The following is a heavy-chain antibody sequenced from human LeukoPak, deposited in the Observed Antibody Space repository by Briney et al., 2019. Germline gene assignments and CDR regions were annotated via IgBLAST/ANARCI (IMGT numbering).Heavy chain of an antibody. CDR2: ISYDGSYK. J-gene: IGHJ4*02. D-gene: IGHD6-13*01. CDR1: EFTFSTYG. V-gene: IGHV3-30*18. CDR3: AKDRYSGLNTIDY. Sequence: PGGSLRLSCEASEFTFSTYGMHWVRQAPGKGLEWVAVISYDGSYKFYADSVKGRFTISRDNSKSTLYLQMNSLRAEDTAVYYCAKDRYSGLNTIDYWGQGTLVTVSS.